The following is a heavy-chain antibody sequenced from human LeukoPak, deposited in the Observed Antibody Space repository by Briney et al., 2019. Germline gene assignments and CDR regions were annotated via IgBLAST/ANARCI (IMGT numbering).Heavy chain of an antibody. Sequence: QPGGSLRLSCAASGFTFSCCGMHWVRQAPGKGLEWVTFIRNDGSEKYYADSVKGRFTISRDNSKNTLYLQMNSLRAEDTAVYYCAVAQADHYYYYGMDVWGQGTTVTVSS. CDR3: AVAQADHYYYYGMDV. J-gene: IGHJ6*02. V-gene: IGHV3-30*02. CDR2: IRNDGSEK. CDR1: GFTFSCCG. D-gene: IGHD5-12*01.